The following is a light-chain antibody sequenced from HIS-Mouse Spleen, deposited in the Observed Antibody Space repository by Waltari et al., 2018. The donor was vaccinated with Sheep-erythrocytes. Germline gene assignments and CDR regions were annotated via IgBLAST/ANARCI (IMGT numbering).Light chain of an antibody. CDR2: EVS. J-gene: IGLJ2*01. V-gene: IGLV2-8*01. CDR3: QAWDSSTVV. CDR1: SSDVGGYNY. Sequence: QSALTQPPSASGSPGQSVTISCTGTSSDVGGYNYVPWYQQHPGKAPKLMIYEVSKRPSGVPDRCSGSNSGNTATLTISGTQAMDEADYYCQAWDSSTVVFGGGTKLTVL.